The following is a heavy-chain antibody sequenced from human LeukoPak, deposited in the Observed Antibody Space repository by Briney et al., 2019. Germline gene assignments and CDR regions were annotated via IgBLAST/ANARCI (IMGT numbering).Heavy chain of an antibody. J-gene: IGHJ4*02. V-gene: IGHV4-39*01. Sequence: PSETLSLTCTVSGASISSSSYYWGWIRQSPGRGLEWIGTIYYNGITYFNPSLKSRITISEDTSKNQFSLKLSSVTAADTAVYYCARRRGSGSSGYFDYWCQGTLVTVSS. D-gene: IGHD6-19*01. CDR2: IYYNGIT. CDR3: ARRRGSGSSGYFDY. CDR1: GASISSSSYY.